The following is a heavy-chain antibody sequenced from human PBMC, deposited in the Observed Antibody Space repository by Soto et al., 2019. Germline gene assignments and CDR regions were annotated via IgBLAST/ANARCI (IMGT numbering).Heavy chain of an antibody. CDR1: GFTFSDYY. D-gene: IGHD1-1*01. CDR3: VRSLPGTTSFDY. V-gene: IGHV3-72*01. CDR2: SRDKGNSYST. Sequence: EVQLVESGGNLVQPGGSLRLSCAGSGFTFSDYYIDWVRQAPGKGLEWVGRSRDKGNSYSTDYGGSVRGRLTVSRDGSKNSLYLQMNSLETGDTALYYCVRSLPGTTSFDYWGRGTLVTVSS. J-gene: IGHJ4*02.